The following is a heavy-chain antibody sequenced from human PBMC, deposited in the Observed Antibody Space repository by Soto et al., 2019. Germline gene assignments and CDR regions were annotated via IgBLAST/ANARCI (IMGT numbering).Heavy chain of an antibody. V-gene: IGHV3-30*18. CDR3: AKDRFRIAVAAPFDY. CDR2: ISYDGSNK. Sequence: QVQLVESGGGVVQPGRSLRLSCAASGFTFSSYGMHWVRQAPGKGLEWVAVISYDGSNKYYADSVKGRFTISRDNSKKPLYLQMKSLRAEDTAVYYCAKDRFRIAVAAPFDYWGQGTLVTVSS. D-gene: IGHD6-19*01. J-gene: IGHJ4*02. CDR1: GFTFSSYG.